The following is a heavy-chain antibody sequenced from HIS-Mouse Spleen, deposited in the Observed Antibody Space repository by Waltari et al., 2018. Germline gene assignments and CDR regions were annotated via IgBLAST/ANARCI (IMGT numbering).Heavy chain of an antibody. CDR1: GCSIRSSSYY. J-gene: IGHJ4*02. V-gene: IGHV4-39*07. CDR3: ARLTAAGTY. CDR2: IYYSGST. D-gene: IGHD6-13*01. Sequence: QLQLQESGPGLVKPSETLSLTCTVPGCSIRSSSYYWGWIRQPPGKGLEWIGSIYYSGSTYYNPSLKSRVTISVDTSKNQFSLKLSSVTAADTAVYYCARLTAAGTYWGQGTLVTVSS.